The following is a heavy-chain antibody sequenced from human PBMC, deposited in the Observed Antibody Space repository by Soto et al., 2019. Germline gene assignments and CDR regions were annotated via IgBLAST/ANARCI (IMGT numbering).Heavy chain of an antibody. CDR3: ARRSSGWYFDY. CDR1: GFTFSNYA. V-gene: IGHV3-23*01. D-gene: IGHD6-19*01. Sequence: EVQLLESGGGLVQPGGSLRLSCAAPGFTFSNYAMNWVRQAPGKGLEWVSVISGSGGSTYYADSVKGRLTISRDNSKNTLYLQMNSLRGEDTAVYYCARRSSGWYFDYWGQGTLVTVSS. CDR2: ISGSGGST. J-gene: IGHJ4*02.